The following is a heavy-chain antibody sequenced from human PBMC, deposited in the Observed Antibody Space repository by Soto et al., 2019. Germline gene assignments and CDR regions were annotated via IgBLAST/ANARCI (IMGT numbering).Heavy chain of an antibody. CDR3: TTDLRLTIFGVAPADY. Sequence: GGSLRLSCAASGFTFNNAWMSWVRQAPGKGLEWLGYIKSNTDGGTADYAAPVKGRFTISRDDSRNTLSLQMNSLKTEDSAVYFCTTDLRLTIFGVAPADYWGQGILVTVSS. V-gene: IGHV3-15*01. CDR2: IKSNTDGGTA. D-gene: IGHD3-3*01. J-gene: IGHJ4*02. CDR1: GFTFNNAW.